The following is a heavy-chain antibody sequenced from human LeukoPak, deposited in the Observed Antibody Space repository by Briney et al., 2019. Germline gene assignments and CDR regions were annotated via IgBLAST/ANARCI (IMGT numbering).Heavy chain of an antibody. J-gene: IGHJ4*02. V-gene: IGHV4-30-2*01. CDR3: ARETPERYSGSYFDN. D-gene: IGHD1-26*01. CDR2: IFHSGST. Sequence: SETLSLTCNVSGGSISSGDYYWTWIRQPPGKGLEWIGYIFHSGSTSYIPSLKSRVTISVDRSKNQLSLKLSSVTAADTAVYYCARETPERYSGSYFDNWGQGALVTVSS. CDR1: GGSISSGDYY.